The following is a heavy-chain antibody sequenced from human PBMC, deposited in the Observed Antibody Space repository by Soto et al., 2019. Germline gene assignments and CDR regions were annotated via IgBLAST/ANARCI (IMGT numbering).Heavy chain of an antibody. Sequence: GASVKVSCKASGGTFSSYAISWVRQAPGQGLEWMGGIIPIFGTANYAQKFQGRVTITADESTSTAYMELSSLRSEDTAVYYCARDRVKVAARPSGMDVWGQGTTVTVSS. CDR1: GGTFSSYA. CDR3: ARDRVKVAARPSGMDV. J-gene: IGHJ6*02. CDR2: IIPIFGTA. V-gene: IGHV1-69*13. D-gene: IGHD6-6*01.